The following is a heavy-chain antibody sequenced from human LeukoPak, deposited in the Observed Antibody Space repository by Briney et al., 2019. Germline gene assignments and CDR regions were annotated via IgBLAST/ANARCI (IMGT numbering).Heavy chain of an antibody. V-gene: IGHV5-51*01. Sequence: GESLKISCKGSGYSFTSYWIGWVRQMPGKGLEWMGIIYPGDSDTRYSPSFQGQVTISADKSISTAYLQWSGLKASDTAVYYCAKQASLHYLDFWGQGTLVTVSS. D-gene: IGHD4-11*01. CDR2: IYPGDSDT. CDR3: AKQASLHYLDF. CDR1: GYSFTSYW. J-gene: IGHJ4*02.